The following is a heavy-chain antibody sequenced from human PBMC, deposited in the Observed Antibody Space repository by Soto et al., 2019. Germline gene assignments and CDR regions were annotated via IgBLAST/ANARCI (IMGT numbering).Heavy chain of an antibody. V-gene: IGHV1-8*01. CDR2: MNPNSGNT. Sequence: GASVKVSCKASGYTFTSYDINWVRQATGQGLEWMGWMNPNSGNTGYAQKFQGRVTMTRNTSISTAYMELSSLRSEDTAVYYCARGQARITIFGVVIMSPYFQHWGQGTLVTVSS. CDR1: GYTFTSYD. D-gene: IGHD3-3*01. CDR3: ARGQARITIFGVVIMSPYFQH. J-gene: IGHJ1*01.